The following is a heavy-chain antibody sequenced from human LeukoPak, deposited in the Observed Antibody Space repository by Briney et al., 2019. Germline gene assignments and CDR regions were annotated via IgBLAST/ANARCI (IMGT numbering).Heavy chain of an antibody. J-gene: IGHJ3*02. CDR3: ARVSANPLLRYSFDI. CDR1: GFTFSNAW. CDR2: IKQDGSEK. Sequence: GGSLRLSCAASGFTFSNAWMSWVRQAPGKGLEWVANIKQDGSEKYYVDSVKGRFTISRDNAKNPLYLQMNSLRAEDTAVYYCARVSANPLLRYSFDIWGQGTMVTVSS. V-gene: IGHV3-7*01. D-gene: IGHD3-9*01.